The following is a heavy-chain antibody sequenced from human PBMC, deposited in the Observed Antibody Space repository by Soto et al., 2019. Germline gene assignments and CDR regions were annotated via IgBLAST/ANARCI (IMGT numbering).Heavy chain of an antibody. CDR3: ARDGVLRSYFDY. CDR1: GFTFSSYG. J-gene: IGHJ4*02. Sequence: GGSLRLSCAASGFTFSSYGMHWVRQAPGKGLEWVAVIWYDGSNKYYADAVKGRFTISRDNSKNTLYLQRNSLRAEDTAVYYCARDGVLRSYFDYWGQGTLVTVSS. CDR2: IWYDGSNK. V-gene: IGHV3-33*01. D-gene: IGHD3-3*01.